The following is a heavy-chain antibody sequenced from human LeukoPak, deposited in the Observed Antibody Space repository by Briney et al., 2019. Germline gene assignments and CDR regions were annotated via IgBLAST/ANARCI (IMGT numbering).Heavy chain of an antibody. CDR3: ASTTRVFDY. J-gene: IGHJ4*02. Sequence: GRSLRLSCAASGFTFDDYAMHWVRQAPGKGLEWVSGISWNSGSIGYADSVKGRFTISRDNAKNSLYLQMNSLRAEDTAVYYCASTTRVFDYWGQGTLVTVSS. CDR2: ISWNSGSI. CDR1: GFTFDDYA. D-gene: IGHD3-10*01. V-gene: IGHV3-9*01.